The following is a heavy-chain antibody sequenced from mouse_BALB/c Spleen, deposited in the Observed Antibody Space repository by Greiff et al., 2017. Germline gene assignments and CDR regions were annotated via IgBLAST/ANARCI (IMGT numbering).Heavy chain of an antibody. CDR3: ARRKLSYAMDY. J-gene: IGHJ4*01. CDR2: IYPGDGDT. V-gene: IGHV1-87*01. Sequence: QVQLQQSGAELARPGASVKLSCKASGYTFTSYWMQWVKQRPGQGLEWIGAIYPGDGDTRYTQKFKGKATLTADKSSSTAYMQLSSLASEDSAVYYCARRKLSYAMDYWGQGTSVTVSS. CDR1: GYTFTSYW.